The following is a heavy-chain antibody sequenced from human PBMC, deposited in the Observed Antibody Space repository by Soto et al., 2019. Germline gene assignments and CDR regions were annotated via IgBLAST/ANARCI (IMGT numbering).Heavy chain of an antibody. CDR1: GGSISSYY. J-gene: IGHJ3*02. Sequence: SETLSLTCTVSGGSISSYYWSRIRQPPGKGLEWIGYIYYSGSTNYNPSLKSRVTISVDTSKNQFSLKLSSVTAADTAVYYCARVWGGAFDIWGQGTMVTVSS. D-gene: IGHD3-10*01. V-gene: IGHV4-59*01. CDR3: ARVWGGAFDI. CDR2: IYYSGST.